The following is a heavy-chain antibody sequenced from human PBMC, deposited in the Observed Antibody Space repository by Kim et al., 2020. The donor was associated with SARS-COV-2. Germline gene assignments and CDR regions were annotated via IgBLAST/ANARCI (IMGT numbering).Heavy chain of an antibody. D-gene: IGHD6-19*01. CDR1: GYSFTSYW. CDR3: ARRPTDSSGWFRNYWYFDL. J-gene: IGHJ2*01. Sequence: GESLKISCKGSGYSFTSYWISWVRQMPGKGLEWMGRIDPSDSYTNYSPSFQGHVTISADKSISTAYLQWSSLKASDTAMYYCARRPTDSSGWFRNYWYFDLWGRGTLVTVSS. CDR2: IDPSDSYT. V-gene: IGHV5-10-1*01.